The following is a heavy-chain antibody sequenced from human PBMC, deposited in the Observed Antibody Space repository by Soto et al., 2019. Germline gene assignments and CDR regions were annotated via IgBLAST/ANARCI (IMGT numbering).Heavy chain of an antibody. CDR3: ARALVLIAVAGTVCWFDP. J-gene: IGHJ5*02. CDR1: GYTFTSYD. Sequence: QVQLVQSGAEVKKPGASVKVSCKASGYTFTSYDINWVRQATGQGLEWMGWMNPNSGNTGYAQKFQGRVTMTRNTSISTAYMELSSLRSEDTAVYYCARALVLIAVAGTVCWFDPWGQGTLVTVSS. D-gene: IGHD6-19*01. V-gene: IGHV1-8*01. CDR2: MNPNSGNT.